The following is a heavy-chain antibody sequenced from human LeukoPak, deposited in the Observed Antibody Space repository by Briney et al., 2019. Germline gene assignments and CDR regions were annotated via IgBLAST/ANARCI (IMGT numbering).Heavy chain of an antibody. CDR2: IKQDGSEE. CDR3: ARLTSGWTNWFDP. J-gene: IGHJ5*02. CDR1: GFIFTNYG. D-gene: IGHD6-19*01. Sequence: GGSLRLSCAASGFIFTNYGFSWVRQAPGKGLGWVANIKQDGSEENYVDSVKGRFTISRDNAKNSLYLQMNSLKAEDTAVYYCARLTSGWTNWFDPWGQGTLVTVSS. V-gene: IGHV3-7*04.